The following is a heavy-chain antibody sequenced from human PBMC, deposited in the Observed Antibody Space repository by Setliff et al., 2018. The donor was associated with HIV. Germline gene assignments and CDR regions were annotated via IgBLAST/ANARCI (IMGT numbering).Heavy chain of an antibody. CDR2: LYYSGST. J-gene: IGHJ5*02. D-gene: IGHD2-2*01. Sequence: ETLSLTCTVSGGSISSHYWSWIRQPPGKGLEWIGSLYYSGSTDYSPSLKSRVSISVDTSKNQLSLKLNSLTAADTAVYYCARDPGGLYCRSTTCQGGCFDPWGQGTLVTVSS. V-gene: IGHV4-59*11. CDR1: GGSISSHY. CDR3: ARDPGGLYCRSTTCQGGCFDP.